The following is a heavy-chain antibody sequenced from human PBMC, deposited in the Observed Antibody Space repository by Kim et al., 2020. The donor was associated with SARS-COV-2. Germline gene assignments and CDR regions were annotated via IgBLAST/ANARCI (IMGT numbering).Heavy chain of an antibody. D-gene: IGHD3-9*01. Sequence: GGSLRLSCAASGFTFSNAWMSWVRQAPGKGLEWVGRIKSKTDGGTTDYAAPVKGRFTISRDDSKNTLYLQMNSLKTEDTAVYYCTTVQAYDILTGYFPFDYWGQGTLVTVSS. V-gene: IGHV3-15*01. CDR2: IKSKTDGGTT. J-gene: IGHJ4*02. CDR1: GFTFSNAW. CDR3: TTVQAYDILTGYFPFDY.